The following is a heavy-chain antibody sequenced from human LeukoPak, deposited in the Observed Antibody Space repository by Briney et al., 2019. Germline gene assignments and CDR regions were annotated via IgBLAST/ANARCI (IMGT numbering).Heavy chain of an antibody. D-gene: IGHD2-2*01. CDR1: GGSISSYY. V-gene: IGHV4-59*01. Sequence: PSETLSLTCTVSGGSISSYYWSWIRQPPGKGLEGIGDIYYSGSTNYNPSLKSRVTISVDTSKNQCSLKLSSVTAADTAVYYCARDNCSSTSCYGGFDYWGQGTLVTVSS. CDR3: ARDNCSSTSCYGGFDY. J-gene: IGHJ4*02. CDR2: IYYSGST.